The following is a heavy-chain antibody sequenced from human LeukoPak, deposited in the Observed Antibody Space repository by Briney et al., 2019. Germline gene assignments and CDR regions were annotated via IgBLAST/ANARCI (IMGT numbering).Heavy chain of an antibody. CDR1: GFTFSSYA. CDR3: AKAIRRYYGVYGMDV. Sequence: PGGSLRLSCAASGFTFSSYAMSWVRQAPGKGLEWVSAISGSGGSTYYADSVKGRFTISRDDSKNTLYLQMNSLRAEDTAVYYCAKAIRRYYGVYGMDVWGQGTTATVSS. CDR2: ISGSGGST. V-gene: IGHV3-23*01. J-gene: IGHJ6*02. D-gene: IGHD3-10*01.